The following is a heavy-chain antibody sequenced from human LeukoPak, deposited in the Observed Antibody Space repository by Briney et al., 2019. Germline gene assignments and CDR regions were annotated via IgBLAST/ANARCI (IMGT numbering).Heavy chain of an antibody. CDR2: LNPDSAGT. V-gene: IGHV1-2*02. Sequence: ASVKVSCKASGYTFTDNYIHWLRQAPGQGLEWMGWLNPDSAGTSYARKFQGRVSMTRDTSISTAYMELRRLTSDDTAIYYCARGGKQWLVRYYYGVDVWGQGTTVIVSS. D-gene: IGHD6-19*01. J-gene: IGHJ6*02. CDR3: ARGGKQWLVRYYYGVDV. CDR1: GYTFTDNY.